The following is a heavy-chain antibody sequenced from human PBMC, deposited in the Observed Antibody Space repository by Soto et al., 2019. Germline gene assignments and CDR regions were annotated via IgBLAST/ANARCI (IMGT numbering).Heavy chain of an antibody. CDR3: AKGVPGIAVAGTGYFQH. CDR1: GFTFSSYA. V-gene: IGHV3-23*01. Sequence: WGSLRLSCAASGFTFSSYAMSWVRQAPGKGLEWVSGISGGGDSTYYADSVKGRFTISRDNSKNTLYLQMNSLRAEDTAVYYSAKGVPGIAVAGTGYFQHWGQGTLVTVSS. D-gene: IGHD6-19*01. J-gene: IGHJ1*01. CDR2: ISGGGDST.